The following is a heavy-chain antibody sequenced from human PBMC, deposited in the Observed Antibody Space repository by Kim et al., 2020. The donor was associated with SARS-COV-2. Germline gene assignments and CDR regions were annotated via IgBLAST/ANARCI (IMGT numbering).Heavy chain of an antibody. D-gene: IGHD2-21*01. V-gene: IGHV4-4*07. J-gene: IGHJ5*02. CDR3: ARDGTGDCSNWFAP. Sequence: SETLSLTCTVSGGSITGYCWSWIWQPAGKGLEWIGRICSSGSTNYNPSFESRITMSVDTSKNQFSLKVNSVTAADTAGYYCARDGTGDCSNWFAPWGQGT. CDR1: GGSITGYC. CDR2: ICSSGST.